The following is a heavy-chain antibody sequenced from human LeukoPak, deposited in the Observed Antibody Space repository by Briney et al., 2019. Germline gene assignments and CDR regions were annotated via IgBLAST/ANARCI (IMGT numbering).Heavy chain of an antibody. CDR1: GHSISSGDYY. CDR2: IYYSGST. D-gene: IGHD6-19*01. CDR3: AKGTSSGWYYFDY. Sequence: PSETLSLTCTVSGHSISSGDYYWRWIRQPPGKGLEWVGYIYYSGSTNYNPSLKSRVTISVDTSKNQFSLKLSSVTAADTAVYYCAKGTSSGWYYFDYWGQGTLVTVSS. J-gene: IGHJ4*02. V-gene: IGHV4-61*08.